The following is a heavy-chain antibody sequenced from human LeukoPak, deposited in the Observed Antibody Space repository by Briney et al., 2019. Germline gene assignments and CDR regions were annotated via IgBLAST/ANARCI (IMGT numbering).Heavy chain of an antibody. J-gene: IGHJ4*02. CDR3: VREDTPATANY. D-gene: IGHD2-21*02. V-gene: IGHV3-23*01. CDR1: GFTFSSYA. CDR2: ISGSGGST. Sequence: GGSLRLSCAASGFTFSSYAMSWVRQAPGKGLEWVSAISGSGGSTYYADSVKGRFTISRDNSKNALFLQMHSLRPGDTAVYYCVREDTPATANYWGQGTLVTISS.